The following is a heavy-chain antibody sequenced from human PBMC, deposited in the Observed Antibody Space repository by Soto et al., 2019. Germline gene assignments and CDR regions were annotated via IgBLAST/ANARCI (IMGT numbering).Heavy chain of an antibody. CDR3: ARPTTIPQGPFDY. CDR2: IIPICGTA. Sequence: QVQLVQSGAEVKKPGSSVKVSCKASGGTFSSYAISWVRQAPGQGLEWMGGIIPICGTANYAQKFQGRVTITADESTSTDYMELSSLRSEDTAVYYCARPTTIPQGPFDYWGQGTLVTVSS. D-gene: IGHD4-4*01. V-gene: IGHV1-69*01. CDR1: GGTFSSYA. J-gene: IGHJ4*02.